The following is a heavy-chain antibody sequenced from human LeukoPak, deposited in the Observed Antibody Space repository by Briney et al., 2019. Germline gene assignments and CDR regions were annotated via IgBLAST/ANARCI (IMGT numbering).Heavy chain of an antibody. CDR2: TYYSGST. J-gene: IGHJ3*02. D-gene: IGHD3-10*01. CDR1: GGSISSYS. V-gene: IGHV4-59*01. Sequence: SETLSLTCTVSGGSISSYSWSWIRQPPGKGLEWIRYTYYSGSTNYNPSLKSRVTISLDTSKNQFSLKLSSVTAADTAVYYCARGFYGSGSYSSPGFHAFDIWGQGTMVTVSS. CDR3: ARGFYGSGSYSSPGFHAFDI.